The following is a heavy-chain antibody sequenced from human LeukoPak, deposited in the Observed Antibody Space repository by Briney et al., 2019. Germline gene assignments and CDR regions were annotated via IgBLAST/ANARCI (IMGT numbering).Heavy chain of an antibody. D-gene: IGHD6-13*01. CDR1: GFTFIDAW. V-gene: IGHV3-15*01. CDR2: IKTKIDGGTT. Sequence: AGGSLRLSCAASGFTFIDAWMSWVRQAPGKGLEWVCRIKTKIDGGTTDYAAPVKGRFTISRDDSKDTLYLQMDSLRTEDTAVYYCSTLRGSSSQYFQHWGQGTLVTVSS. CDR3: STLRGSSSQYFQH. J-gene: IGHJ1*01.